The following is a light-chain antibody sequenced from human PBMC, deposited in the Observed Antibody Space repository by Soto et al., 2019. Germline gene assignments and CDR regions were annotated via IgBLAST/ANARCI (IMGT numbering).Light chain of an antibody. CDR3: QQYNNWPPIT. V-gene: IGKV3-15*01. Sequence: EMEVTQSPATLSVSPGERVTLSCRASQSVSSNLAWYQQKPGQAPRLLIYGASTRATGIPARFSGSGSGTEFTLTISSLQSEYFAVYYCQQYNNWPPITFGQGTRLEIK. J-gene: IGKJ5*01. CDR1: QSVSSN. CDR2: GAS.